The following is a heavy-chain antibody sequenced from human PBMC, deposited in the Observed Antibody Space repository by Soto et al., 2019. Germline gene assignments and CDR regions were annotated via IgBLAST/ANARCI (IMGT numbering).Heavy chain of an antibody. D-gene: IGHD6-13*01. CDR2: IYYSGST. CDR3: ARDRVAAGGYYYGMDV. Sequence: SETLSLTCTVSGGSISSGGYYWSWIRQHLGKGLEWIGYIYYSGSTYYNPSLKSRVTISVDTSKNQFSLKLSSVTAADTAVYYCARDRVAAGGYYYGMDVWGQGTTVTVSS. J-gene: IGHJ6*02. V-gene: IGHV4-31*03. CDR1: GGSISSGGYY.